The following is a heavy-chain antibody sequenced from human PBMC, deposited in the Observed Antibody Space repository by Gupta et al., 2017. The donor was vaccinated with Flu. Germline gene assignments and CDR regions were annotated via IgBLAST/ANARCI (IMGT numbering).Heavy chain of an antibody. CDR3: ARVPGGAGTYPSFFDS. V-gene: IGHV1-69*02. Sequence: AQKCQGRVTITADKSTTTAYMELSSLGSEETAVYYCARVPGGAGTYPSFFDSWGQGTLVTVSS. D-gene: IGHD3-10*01. J-gene: IGHJ4*02.